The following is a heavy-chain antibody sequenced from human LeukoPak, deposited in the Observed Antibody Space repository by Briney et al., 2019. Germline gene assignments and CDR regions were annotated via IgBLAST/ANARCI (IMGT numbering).Heavy chain of an antibody. D-gene: IGHD2-2*01. CDR2: IRYDGSNK. J-gene: IGHJ3*02. CDR1: GFTFSSYG. Sequence: QPGGSLRLSCAASGFTFSSYGMHWVRQAPGKGLEWVAFIRYDGSNKYYADSVKGRFTISRDNSKNTLYLQMNSLRAEDTAVYYCAKVCTSCSGAFDIWGQGTMVTVSS. CDR3: AKVCTSCSGAFDI. V-gene: IGHV3-30*02.